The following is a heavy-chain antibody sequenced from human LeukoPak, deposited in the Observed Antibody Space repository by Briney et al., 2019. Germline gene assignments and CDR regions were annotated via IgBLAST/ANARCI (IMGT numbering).Heavy chain of an antibody. CDR3: ARVVGSGYCSGGSCYPLYDY. V-gene: IGHV4-59*02. D-gene: IGHD2-15*01. Sequence: PSETLSLTCTVSGGSVSSWYWSWIRQPPGKGLEWIGYIYDSGNTKYNPSLKSRVTISIDTPKNQFSLKLTSVTAADTAVYYCARVVGSGYCSGGSCYPLYDYWGQGTLVTVSS. CDR1: GGSVSSWY. CDR2: IYDSGNT. J-gene: IGHJ4*02.